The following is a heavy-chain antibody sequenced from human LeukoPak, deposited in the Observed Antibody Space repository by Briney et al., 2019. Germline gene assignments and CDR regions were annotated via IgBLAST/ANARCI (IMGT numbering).Heavy chain of an antibody. CDR3: ARGSTVLRYFDWLLSDWFDP. J-gene: IGHJ5*02. CDR1: GGSIRSYY. Sequence: SETLSLTCTVSGGSIRSYYWSWIRQPPGKGLEWIGYIYYSGSTNYNPSLKSRVTISVDTSKNQFSLKLSSVTAADTAVYYCARGSTVLRYFDWLLSDWFDPWGQGTLVTVSS. D-gene: IGHD3-9*01. CDR2: IYYSGST. V-gene: IGHV4-59*01.